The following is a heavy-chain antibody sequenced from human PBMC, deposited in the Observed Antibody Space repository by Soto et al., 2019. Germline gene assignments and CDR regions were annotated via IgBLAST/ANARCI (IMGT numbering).Heavy chain of an antibody. CDR1: GFTFSSYA. CDR3: ARDNLPGIAVAGDAFDI. D-gene: IGHD6-19*01. Sequence: QVQLVESGGGVVQPGRSLRLSCAASGFTFSSYAMHWVRQAPGKGLEWVAVISYDGSNKYYADSVKSRFTISRDNSKNTLYLQMNSLRAEDTAVYYCARDNLPGIAVAGDAFDIWGQGTMVTVSS. V-gene: IGHV3-30-3*01. J-gene: IGHJ3*02. CDR2: ISYDGSNK.